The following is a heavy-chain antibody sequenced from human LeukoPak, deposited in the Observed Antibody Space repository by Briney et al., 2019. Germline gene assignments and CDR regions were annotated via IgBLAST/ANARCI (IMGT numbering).Heavy chain of an antibody. D-gene: IGHD2-2*01. V-gene: IGHV3-23*01. CDR2: ISGSGGST. Sequence: GGSLRLSCAASGFTFSSYGMSWVRQAPGKGLEWVSSISGSGGSTYYADSVKGRFTISRDNSKNTLYLQMNSLRAEDTAVYYCAHGSMYQLDYWGQGTLVTVSS. CDR1: GFTFSSYG. J-gene: IGHJ4*02. CDR3: AHGSMYQLDY.